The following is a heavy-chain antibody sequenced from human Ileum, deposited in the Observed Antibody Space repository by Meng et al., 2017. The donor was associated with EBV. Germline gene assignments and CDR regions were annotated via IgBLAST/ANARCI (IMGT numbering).Heavy chain of an antibody. J-gene: IGHJ4*02. Sequence: QLEESGPGLVKPSGTLTLTCAVSGDSISSNNWWSWVRQPPGKGLEWIGEIYHSGSTNYNPSFKSRVTMSVDKSKNQISLNLSSVTAADTAVYYCASGRDYAWHSWGRGTLVTVSS. CDR2: IYHSGST. CDR1: GDSISSNNW. CDR3: ASGRDYAWHS. D-gene: IGHD4-17*01. V-gene: IGHV4-4*02.